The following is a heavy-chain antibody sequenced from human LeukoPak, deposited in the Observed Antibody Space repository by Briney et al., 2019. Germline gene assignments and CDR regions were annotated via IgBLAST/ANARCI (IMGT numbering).Heavy chain of an antibody. CDR2: VSGSGDRM. CDR1: GFTSSSYA. D-gene: IGHD6-13*01. CDR3: AKAAAAPGFDF. Sequence: GSLRLSCAASGFTSSSYALNWVRQAPGKGLEWVAAVSGSGDRMYHADSVKGRFTISRDNSKNTIYLQMNSLRAEDTALYYCAKAAAAPGFDFWGQGTLVTVSS. J-gene: IGHJ4*02. V-gene: IGHV3-23*01.